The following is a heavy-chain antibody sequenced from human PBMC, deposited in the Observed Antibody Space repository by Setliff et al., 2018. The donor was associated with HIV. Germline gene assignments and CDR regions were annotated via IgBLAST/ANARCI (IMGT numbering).Heavy chain of an antibody. CDR1: GFTVSSNY. V-gene: IGHV3-66*02. J-gene: IGHJ4*02. CDR2: IYSGGST. CDR3: AREGQWLDGFDY. D-gene: IGHD6-19*01. Sequence: PSETLSLSCAASGFTVSSNYMSWVRQAPGKGLEWVSVIYSGGSTYYADSVKGRFTISRDNSKNTLYLQMNSLRTEDTAVYYCAREGQWLDGFDYWGQGTLVTVS.